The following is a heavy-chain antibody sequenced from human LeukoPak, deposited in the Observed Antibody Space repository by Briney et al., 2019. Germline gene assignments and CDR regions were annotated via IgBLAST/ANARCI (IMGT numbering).Heavy chain of an antibody. V-gene: IGHV1-69*04. CDR1: GGTFSSYA. CDR2: IIPILGIA. D-gene: IGHD3-10*01. J-gene: IGHJ4*02. Sequence: ASVKVSCKASGGTFSSYAISWVRQAPGQGLEWMGRIIPILGIANYAQKFQGRVTITADKSTSTAYMELSSLRSEDTAVYYCARDLSGFGELLSYWGQGTLVTVSS. CDR3: ARDLSGFGELLSY.